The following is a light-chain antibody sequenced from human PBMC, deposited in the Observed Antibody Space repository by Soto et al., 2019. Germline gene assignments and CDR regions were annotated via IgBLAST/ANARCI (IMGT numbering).Light chain of an antibody. CDR1: QSISNW. V-gene: IGKV1-5*01. CDR3: QQYNSYSL. J-gene: IGKJ1*01. Sequence: DIQMTQSPSTLSASVGDRVTITCRASQSISNWLAWYQQKPGKAPKLLIYDASSLERGVPSRFSGSGSGTEFTLTFSSLQPDDFATYYCQQYNSYSLFGQGTKVEIK. CDR2: DAS.